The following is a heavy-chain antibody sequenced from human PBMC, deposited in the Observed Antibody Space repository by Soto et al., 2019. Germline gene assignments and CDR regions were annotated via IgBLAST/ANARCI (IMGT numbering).Heavy chain of an antibody. D-gene: IGHD5-18*01. CDR3: ARDLTMQLWHPFEY. CDR1: GFTFSSYG. CDR2: ISATTSSI. Sequence: GWSLRLSCAASGFTFSSYGMNWVRQAPGKGLEWVSFISATTSSIYYADSVKGRFTISRDNAKNSLYLQMNSLRDEDTAVYYCARDLTMQLWHPFEYWGQGTPVTVSP. V-gene: IGHV3-48*02. J-gene: IGHJ4*02.